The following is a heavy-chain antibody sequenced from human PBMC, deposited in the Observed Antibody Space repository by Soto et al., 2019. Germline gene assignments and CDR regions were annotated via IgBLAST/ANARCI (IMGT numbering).Heavy chain of an antibody. V-gene: IGHV2-5*01. CDR3: ARGGGGVLRFLEWLLDFDY. Sequence: SGPTLVNPTQTLTLTCTFSGFSLSTSGVGVGWIRQPPGKALEWLALIYWNDDKRHSPPLKSRLTITKDTSKNQVVLTMTNMDPVDTATYYCARGGGGVLRFLEWLLDFDYWGQGTLVTVSS. D-gene: IGHD3-3*01. CDR2: IYWNDDK. J-gene: IGHJ4*02. CDR1: GFSLSTSGVG.